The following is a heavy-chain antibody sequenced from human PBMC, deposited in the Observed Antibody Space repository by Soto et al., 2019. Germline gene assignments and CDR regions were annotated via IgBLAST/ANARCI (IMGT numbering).Heavy chain of an antibody. V-gene: IGHV4-34*01. Sequence: LSLTCAVYGGSFSGYYWSWIRQPPGKGLEWIGEINHSGSTNYNPSLKSRVTISVDTSKNQFSLKLSSVTAADTAVYYCARGRKSPDYDILTGTTGDYWGQGTLVTVSS. CDR3: ARGRKSPDYDILTGTTGDY. CDR1: GGSFSGYY. J-gene: IGHJ4*02. CDR2: INHSGST. D-gene: IGHD3-9*01.